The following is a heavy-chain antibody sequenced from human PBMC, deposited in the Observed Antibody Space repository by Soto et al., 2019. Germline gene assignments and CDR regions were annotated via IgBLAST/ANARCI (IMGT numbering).Heavy chain of an antibody. CDR2: ICGYNGNT. D-gene: IGHD6-13*01. Sequence: QVQLVQSGAEVKKPGASVKVSCKASGYTFTSNGISWVRQAPGQGLEWMGWICGYNGNTNYAQKLQGRVTMTTDTSTSTAYMELRSLRSDDTAVYYCARVGILGSSSWEGWFDPWGQGTLVTVSS. CDR3: ARVGILGSSSWEGWFDP. V-gene: IGHV1-18*04. CDR1: GYTFTSNG. J-gene: IGHJ5*02.